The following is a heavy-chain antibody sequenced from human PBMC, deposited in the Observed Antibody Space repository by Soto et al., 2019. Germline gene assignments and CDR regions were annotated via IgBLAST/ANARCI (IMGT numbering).Heavy chain of an antibody. CDR1: GGSISDSSHY. Sequence: PSETLSLTCTVSGGSISDSSHYWAWIRQHPGKGLEWIGYIYYSGSTYYNPSLKSRVTISVDTSKNQFSLKLSSVTAADTAVYYCARIPLTYYYGSGSYSRGYYFDYWGQGTLVIVSS. V-gene: IGHV4-31*03. CDR2: IYYSGST. J-gene: IGHJ4*02. D-gene: IGHD3-10*01. CDR3: ARIPLTYYYGSGSYSRGYYFDY.